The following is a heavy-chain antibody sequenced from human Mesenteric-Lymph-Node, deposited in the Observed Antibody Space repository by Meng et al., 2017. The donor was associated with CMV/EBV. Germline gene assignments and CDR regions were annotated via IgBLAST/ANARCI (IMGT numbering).Heavy chain of an antibody. CDR3: ESPVIDGSACYTFDY. V-gene: IGHV1-3*01. J-gene: IGHJ4*02. D-gene: IGHD3-10*01. CDR2: IDAGNGNT. Sequence: SGDALTSYAMHWVRQAPGQRLEWMGWIDAGNGNTKYSQKFQGRVTITRETSARAAYMELSSLSSEYTAVYYCESPVIDGSACYTFDYWGQGTLVTVSS. CDR1: GDALTSYA.